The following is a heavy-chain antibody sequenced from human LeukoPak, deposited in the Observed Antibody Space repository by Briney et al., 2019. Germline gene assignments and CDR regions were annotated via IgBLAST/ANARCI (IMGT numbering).Heavy chain of an antibody. CDR1: GFTFSSYS. CDR3: AKILNSGYYPVRATDY. J-gene: IGHJ4*02. Sequence: GGSLRLSCAASGFTFSSYSMNWVRQAPGKGLEWVSAISGSGGSTYYADSVKGRFTISRDNSKNTLYLQMNSLRAEDTAVYYCAKILNSGYYPVRATDYWGQGTLVTVSS. D-gene: IGHD3-22*01. CDR2: ISGSGGST. V-gene: IGHV3-23*01.